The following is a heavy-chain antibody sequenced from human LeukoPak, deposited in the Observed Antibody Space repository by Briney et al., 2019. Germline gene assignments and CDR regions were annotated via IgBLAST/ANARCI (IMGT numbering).Heavy chain of an antibody. Sequence: GGSLRLSCAASGFTFSDYYMSWIRQAPGKGLEWVSYISSSGSTIYYADSVKGRFTISRDNAKNSLYLQMNSLRAEDTAVYCCARDLYYDFWSGRYGMDVWGQGTTVTVSS. CDR2: ISSSGSTI. CDR3: ARDLYYDFWSGRYGMDV. CDR1: GFTFSDYY. D-gene: IGHD3-3*01. V-gene: IGHV3-11*01. J-gene: IGHJ6*02.